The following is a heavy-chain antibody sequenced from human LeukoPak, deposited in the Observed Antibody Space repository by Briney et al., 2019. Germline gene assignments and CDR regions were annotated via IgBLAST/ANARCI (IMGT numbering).Heavy chain of an antibody. CDR3: ARDVSGVVPVIYYYYMDV. D-gene: IGHD2-2*01. Sequence: SETLSLTCTVSGGSISSYYWSWIRQPAGKGLEWIGRIYTSGSTNYNPSLKSRVTISVDKSKNQFSLKLSSVTAADTAVYYCARDVSGVVPVIYYYYMDVWGKGTTVTVSS. V-gene: IGHV4-4*07. CDR1: GGSISSYY. J-gene: IGHJ6*03. CDR2: IYTSGST.